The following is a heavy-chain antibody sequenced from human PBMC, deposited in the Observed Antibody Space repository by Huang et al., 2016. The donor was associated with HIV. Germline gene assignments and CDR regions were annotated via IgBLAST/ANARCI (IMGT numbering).Heavy chain of an antibody. CDR1: GGSFSDHY. CDR2: ILHDGST. J-gene: IGHJ6*02. Sequence: QVQLQQWGAGLLKPSETLSLKCAVYGGSFSDHYWSWIRQPPGKGLEWIGEILHDGSTNYNPSLKSRGTISVDTSKNQFALRLNSVTAADTAVYYCARGRYCIGNTCYSYYYYYYDMDVWGQGTTVSVSS. V-gene: IGHV4-34*01. CDR3: ARGRYCIGNTCYSYYYYYYDMDV. D-gene: IGHD2-15*01.